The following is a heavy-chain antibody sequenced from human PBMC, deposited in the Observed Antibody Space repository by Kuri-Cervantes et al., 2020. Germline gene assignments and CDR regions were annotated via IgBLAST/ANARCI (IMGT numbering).Heavy chain of an antibody. CDR1: GFTFSSYE. CDR3: AKALDSSGYY. J-gene: IGHJ4*02. V-gene: IGHV3-23*01. Sequence: GSLKISCPASGFTFSSYEMSWVRQAPGKGLEWVSAISGSGGSTYYADSVKGRFTISRDNSKNTLYLQMNSLRVEDTAVYYCAKALDSSGYYWGQGTLVTVSS. CDR2: ISGSGGST. D-gene: IGHD3-22*01.